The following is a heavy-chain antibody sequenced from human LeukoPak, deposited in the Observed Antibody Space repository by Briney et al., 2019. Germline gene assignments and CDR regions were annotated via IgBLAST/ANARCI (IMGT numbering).Heavy chain of an antibody. CDR2: IYTSGST. V-gene: IGHV4-4*09. Sequence: KSSETLSLTCTVSGGSISSYYWSWIRQPPGKGLERIGYIYTSGSTNYNPSLKSRVTISVDTSKNQFSLKLSSVTAADTAVYYCARGGRCSGGSCNQTPNPRAHDYWGQGTLVTVSS. D-gene: IGHD2-15*01. CDR3: ARGGRCSGGSCNQTPNPRAHDY. CDR1: GGSISSYY. J-gene: IGHJ4*02.